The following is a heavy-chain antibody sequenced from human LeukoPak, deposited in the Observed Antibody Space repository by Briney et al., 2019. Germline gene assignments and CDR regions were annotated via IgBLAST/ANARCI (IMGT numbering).Heavy chain of an antibody. CDR2: INPNSGGA. CDR1: GYTFTDYY. J-gene: IGHJ4*02. D-gene: IGHD1-26*01. CDR3: ARVRDSGSYLGVRTLVDN. V-gene: IGHV1-2*02. Sequence: ASVKVSCKASGYTFTDYYMHWVRQAPGQGLEWMGWINPNSGGANYAQKVQGRVTMTRDTSISTAYMELSRLRSDDTAVYYCARVRDSGSYLGVRTLVDNWGQGTLVTVSS.